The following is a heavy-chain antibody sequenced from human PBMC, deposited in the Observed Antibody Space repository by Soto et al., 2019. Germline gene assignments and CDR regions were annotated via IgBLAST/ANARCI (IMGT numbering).Heavy chain of an antibody. V-gene: IGHV4-30-4*01. Sequence: SETLSLTCTVSGGSISSGDYYWSWIRQPPGKGLEWIGYIYYSGSTYYNPSLKSRVTISVDTSKNQFSLKLSSVTAADTAVYYCARGGEWLRFPFFDYWGQGTLVTVSS. CDR2: IYYSGST. CDR3: ARGGEWLRFPFFDY. D-gene: IGHD5-12*01. CDR1: GGSISSGDYY. J-gene: IGHJ4*02.